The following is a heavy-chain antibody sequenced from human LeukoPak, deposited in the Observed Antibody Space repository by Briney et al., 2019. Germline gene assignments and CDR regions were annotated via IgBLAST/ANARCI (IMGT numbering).Heavy chain of an antibody. J-gene: IGHJ4*02. Sequence: SETLSLTCAVYGGSFSGYYWSWIRQPPGKGLEWIGEINHSGSTNYNPSLKSRVTISVDTSKNQFSLKLSSVAAADTAVYYCASCSGSYYDGYWGQGTLVTVSS. CDR2: INHSGST. V-gene: IGHV4-34*01. D-gene: IGHD1-26*01. CDR1: GGSFSGYY. CDR3: ASCSGSYYDGY.